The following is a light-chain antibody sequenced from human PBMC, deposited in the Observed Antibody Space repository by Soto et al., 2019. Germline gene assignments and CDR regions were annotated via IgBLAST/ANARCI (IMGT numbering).Light chain of an antibody. CDR3: HHYGSSPYA. CDR2: GVS. V-gene: IGKV3-20*01. Sequence: EIVLTQSPGTLSLSPGERATLSCRASQSLSGNYLAWYQQKPGQAPRLLIFGVSSRATGIPDRFSGSGSGTDFTLTIDRLEAEDFSVYYCHHYGSSPYAFGLGTKLEIQ. J-gene: IGKJ2*01. CDR1: QSLSGNY.